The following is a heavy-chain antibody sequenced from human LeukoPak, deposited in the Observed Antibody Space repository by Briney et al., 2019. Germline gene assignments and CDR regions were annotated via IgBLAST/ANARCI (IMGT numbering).Heavy chain of an antibody. V-gene: IGHV4-59*08. CDR2: IYYSGST. D-gene: IGHD2-15*01. CDR1: GGSISSYY. Sequence: KPSETLSLTCTASGGSISSYYWSWIRQPPGKGLEWIGYIYYSGSTNYNPSLKSRVTISVDTSKNQFSLKLSSVTAADTAVYYCARLGYCSGGSCPHPVDYWGQGTLVTVSS. CDR3: ARLGYCSGGSCPHPVDY. J-gene: IGHJ4*02.